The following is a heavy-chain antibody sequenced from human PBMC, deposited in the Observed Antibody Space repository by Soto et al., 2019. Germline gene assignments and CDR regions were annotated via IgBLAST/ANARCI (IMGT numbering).Heavy chain of an antibody. Sequence: QVQLVESGGGVVQPGRSLRLSCAASGFTFSSYAMHWVRQAPGKGLEWVAVISYDGSNKYYADSVKGRFTISRDNSKNTLYLQMNSLRAEDTAVYYCAREYLEPYSSGWYFFDYWGQGTLVTVSS. D-gene: IGHD6-19*01. CDR2: ISYDGSNK. V-gene: IGHV3-30-3*01. CDR1: GFTFSSYA. J-gene: IGHJ4*02. CDR3: AREYLEPYSSGWYFFDY.